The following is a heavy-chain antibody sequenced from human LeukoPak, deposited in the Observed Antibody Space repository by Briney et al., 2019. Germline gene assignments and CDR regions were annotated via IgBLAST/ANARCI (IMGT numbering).Heavy chain of an antibody. Sequence: PGGSLRLSCAASGFTFSSYSMNWVRQAPGKGLEWVSSISSGIYYADSVKGRFTISRDNAKNSLYLQMNSLRAEDTAVYYCARDGYSGYGFEGLDYWGQGTLVTVSS. CDR1: GFTFSSYS. D-gene: IGHD5-12*01. V-gene: IGHV3-21*01. J-gene: IGHJ4*02. CDR3: ARDGYSGYGFEGLDY. CDR2: ISSGI.